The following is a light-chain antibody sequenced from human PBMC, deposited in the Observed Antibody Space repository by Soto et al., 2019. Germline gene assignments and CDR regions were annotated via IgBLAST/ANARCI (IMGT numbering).Light chain of an antibody. Sequence: DIQMTQSPSSVSASVGDRVTITCRASQYISSWLSWYQQKPGKAPQLLIYAASSLQSGVPSRFSGSGSGTAFALTISSLQPEDFATYYCLQSNSFPQPCGQGTKLEIK. CDR3: LQSNSFPQP. CDR2: AAS. V-gene: IGKV1-12*01. J-gene: IGKJ2*01. CDR1: QYISSW.